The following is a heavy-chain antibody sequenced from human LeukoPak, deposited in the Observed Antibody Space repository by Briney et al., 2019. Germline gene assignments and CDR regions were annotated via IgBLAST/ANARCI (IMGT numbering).Heavy chain of an antibody. D-gene: IGHD3-10*01. V-gene: IGHV3-30*18. CDR1: GFTFSSYG. Sequence: GRSLRLSCAASGFTFSSYGMHWVRQAPGKGLEWVAVISYDGSNKYYADSVKGRFTISRDNSKNTLYLQMNSLRAEDTAVYYCAKDGGPVWFGVFRGFHGDYWGQGTLVTVST. J-gene: IGHJ4*02. CDR2: ISYDGSNK. CDR3: AKDGGPVWFGVFRGFHGDY.